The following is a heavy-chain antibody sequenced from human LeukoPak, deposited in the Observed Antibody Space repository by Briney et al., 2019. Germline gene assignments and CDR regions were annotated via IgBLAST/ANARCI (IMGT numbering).Heavy chain of an antibody. CDR1: GYTFTGYY. V-gene: IGHV1-2*02. CDR3: ARHRERYSPLYYFDY. CDR2: INPNSGGT. J-gene: IGHJ4*02. Sequence: ASVKVSCKASGYTFTGYYMHWVRQAPGQGLEWMGWINPNSGGTNYAQKFQGRVTMTRDTSISTAYMELSRLRSDDTAVYYCARHRERYSPLYYFDYWGQGTLVTVSS. D-gene: IGHD5-18*01.